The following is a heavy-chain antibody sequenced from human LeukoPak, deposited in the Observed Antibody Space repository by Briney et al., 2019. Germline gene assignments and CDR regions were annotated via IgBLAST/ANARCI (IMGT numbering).Heavy chain of an antibody. D-gene: IGHD3-10*01. CDR2: INSDGSST. V-gene: IGHV3-74*01. Sequence: GTLSLTCAVSGDSISSYWMNWVRQAPGKGPAWVSRINSDGSSTGYADSVQGRFTISRDNAKNTLYLQMNSLSAEDTALYYCARVVDSGPTPHNVFDIRGQGTMVTVSS. CDR3: ARVVDSGPTPHNVFDI. J-gene: IGHJ3*02. CDR1: GDSISSYW.